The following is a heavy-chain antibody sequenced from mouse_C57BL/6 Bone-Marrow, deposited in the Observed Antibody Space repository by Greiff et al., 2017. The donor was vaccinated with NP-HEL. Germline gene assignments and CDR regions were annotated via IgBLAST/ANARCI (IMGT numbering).Heavy chain of an antibody. Sequence: VKLVESGAELMKPGASVKLSCKATGYTFTGYWIEWVKQRPGHGLEWIGEILPGSGSTNYNEKFKGKATFTADTSSNTAYMQLSSLTTEDSAIYYCASGTGVTTTYYFDYWGQGTTLTVSS. V-gene: IGHV1-9*01. CDR1: GYTFTGYW. J-gene: IGHJ2*01. CDR3: ASGTGVTTTYYFDY. CDR2: ILPGSGST. D-gene: IGHD2-2*01.